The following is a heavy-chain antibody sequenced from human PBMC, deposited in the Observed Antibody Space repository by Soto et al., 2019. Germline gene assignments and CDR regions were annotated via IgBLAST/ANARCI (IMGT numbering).Heavy chain of an antibody. D-gene: IGHD2-15*01. CDR3: AKDRYGGNALGYGMDV. Sequence: QVQLVESGGGVVQPGRSLRLSCAASGFTFSSYGMHWVRQAPGKGLEWVADISYDGSNKYYADSVKGRFTISRDNSKTTRYLQMNSLRAEDTAVYYCAKDRYGGNALGYGMDVWGQGPTVTVAS. CDR2: ISYDGSNK. CDR1: GFTFSSYG. V-gene: IGHV3-30*18. J-gene: IGHJ6*02.